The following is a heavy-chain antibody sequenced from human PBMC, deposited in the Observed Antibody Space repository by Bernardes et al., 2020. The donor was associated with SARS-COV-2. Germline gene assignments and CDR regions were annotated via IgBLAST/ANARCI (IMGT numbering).Heavy chain of an antibody. D-gene: IGHD3-10*01. CDR1: GGSFSGYY. CDR2: INHSGST. V-gene: IGHV4-34*01. J-gene: IGHJ4*02. Sequence: SETLSLTCAVYGGSFSGYYRSWIRQPPGKGLEWNGEINHSGSTNYNPSLKSRVTISLDTSKNQFSLKLNSVTAADTAVYYCARGYGSGSYYNYWGQGTLVTVSS. CDR3: ARGYGSGSYYNY.